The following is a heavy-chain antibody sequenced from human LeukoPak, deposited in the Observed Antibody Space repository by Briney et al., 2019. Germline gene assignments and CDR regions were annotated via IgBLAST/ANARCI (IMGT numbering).Heavy chain of an antibody. Sequence: GGSLRLSCSASGFTFSTYGMHWVRQAPGKGLEYVSAISSNGDNTYYADSVKGRFTISRDNSKNTLYLQMSSLRADDTAVYYCVRGTGYWGQGTLVTVSS. CDR1: GFTFSTYG. CDR2: ISSNGDNT. CDR3: VRGTGY. J-gene: IGHJ4*02. V-gene: IGHV3-64D*06.